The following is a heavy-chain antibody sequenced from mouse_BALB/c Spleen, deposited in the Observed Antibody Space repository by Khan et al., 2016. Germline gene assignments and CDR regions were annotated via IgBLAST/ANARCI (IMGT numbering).Heavy chain of an antibody. CDR1: GFSLTSYG. D-gene: IGHD2-3*01. CDR2: IWSDGST. J-gene: IGHJ4*01. CDR3: ARRDDGGGAMDY. Sequence: QMQLEESGPGLVAPSQSLSITCTVSGFSLTSYGVHWVRQPPGKGLEWLVVIWSDGSTTYNSALKSRLSISKDNSKSQVFLKMNSLQTDDTARYYCARRDDGGGAMDYWGQGTSVTVSS. V-gene: IGHV2-6*02.